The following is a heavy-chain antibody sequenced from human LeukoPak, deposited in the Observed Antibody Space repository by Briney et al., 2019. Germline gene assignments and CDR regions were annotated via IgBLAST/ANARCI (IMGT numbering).Heavy chain of an antibody. CDR2: ISYSGST. D-gene: IGHD2-15*01. J-gene: IGHJ4*02. CDR1: GGSISSYY. CDR3: ARAYCSGGSCYEFDY. V-gene: IGHV4-59*01. Sequence: SETLSLTCTVSGGSISSYYWSWIRQPPGKGLEWIGYISYSGSTNFNPSLKSRVTISVDTSKNQFSLKLSSVTAADTAVYYCARAYCSGGSCYEFDYWGQGTLVTVSS.